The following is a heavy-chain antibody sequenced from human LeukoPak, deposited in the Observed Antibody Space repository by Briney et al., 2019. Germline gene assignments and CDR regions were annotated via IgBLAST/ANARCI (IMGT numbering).Heavy chain of an antibody. CDR2: ISSSSSYI. V-gene: IGHV3-21*01. CDR1: GFTFSSYS. Sequence: GSLRLSCAASGFTFSSYSMNWVRQAPGKGLEWVSSISSSSSYIYYADSVKGRFTISGDNAKNSLYLQMNSLRAEDTAVYYCAREGPDYYGSSGWWSNWFDPWGQGTLVTVSS. J-gene: IGHJ5*02. D-gene: IGHD3-22*01. CDR3: AREGPDYYGSSGWWSNWFDP.